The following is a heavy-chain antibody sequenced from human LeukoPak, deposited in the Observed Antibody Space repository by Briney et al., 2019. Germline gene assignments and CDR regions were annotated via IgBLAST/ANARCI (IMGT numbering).Heavy chain of an antibody. D-gene: IGHD3-22*01. V-gene: IGHV3-23*01. CDR1: GFTFSSYW. J-gene: IGHJ3*02. Sequence: GGSLRLSCAASGFTFSSYWISWVRQAPGKGLEWVSAISGSGGSTYYADSVKGRFTISRDNSKNTLYLQMNSLRAEDTAVYYCAPDSSGYYYGAFDIWGQGTMVTVSS. CDR2: ISGSGGST. CDR3: APDSSGYYYGAFDI.